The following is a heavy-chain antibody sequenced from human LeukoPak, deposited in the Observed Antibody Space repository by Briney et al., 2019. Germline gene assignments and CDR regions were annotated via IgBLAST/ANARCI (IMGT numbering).Heavy chain of an antibody. V-gene: IGHV3-21*06. CDR3: ARGGSCSGATCYSPLYYYFYYMDV. CDR2: ISSSSSYM. Sequence: PGGSLRLSCAASGFTFSSYEMNWVRQAPGEGLAWVASISSSSSYMYYADSVKGRFTISRDNGKNSLYLQMNSLTAEDTGVYFCARGGSCSGATCYSPLYYYFYYMDVWGKGTTVTVSS. J-gene: IGHJ6*03. CDR1: GFTFSSYE. D-gene: IGHD2-15*01.